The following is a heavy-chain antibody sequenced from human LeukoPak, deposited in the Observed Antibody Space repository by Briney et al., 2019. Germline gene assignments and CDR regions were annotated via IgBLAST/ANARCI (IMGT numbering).Heavy chain of an antibody. CDR1: GFTFSSYA. CDR3: AKDPYSSGPCNWFDP. J-gene: IGHJ5*02. CDR2: ISGSGDST. V-gene: IGHV3-23*01. Sequence: GGSLRLSCAASGFTFSSYAMTWVRQAPGKGLEWVSAISGSGDSTYYADSVKGLFTISRDNSKNTLYLQMNRLRAEDTAVYYCAKDPYSSGPCNWFDPWGQGTLVTVSS. D-gene: IGHD6-19*01.